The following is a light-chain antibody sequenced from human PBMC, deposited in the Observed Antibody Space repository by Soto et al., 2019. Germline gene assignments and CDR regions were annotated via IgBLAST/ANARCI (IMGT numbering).Light chain of an antibody. CDR2: DVN. V-gene: IGLV2-14*01. J-gene: IGLJ2*01. CDR1: SSDVGRYNY. Sequence: QSALTQPASVSGSPGQSITISCTGTSSDVGRYNYVSWYQQHPGKAPKLMIYDVNNRPSGVSNRFSGSKPGNTASLTISGLQAEDEADYYCSSYTSSSTRVVFGGGTKVTVL. CDR3: SSYTSSSTRVV.